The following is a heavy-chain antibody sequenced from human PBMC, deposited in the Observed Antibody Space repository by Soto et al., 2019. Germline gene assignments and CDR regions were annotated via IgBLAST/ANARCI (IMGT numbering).Heavy chain of an antibody. D-gene: IGHD5-12*01. CDR2: IYSKEGKI. CDR1: GYIFNNYG. J-gene: IGHJ4*02. V-gene: IGHV1-18*01. Sequence: QVQLVQSGAEVQKPGASVKVSCKASGYIFNNYGISWVRQAPGQGLEWMGWIYSKEGKINFAQKFQGRVTLTTVTSTSTAYIELRSLRFDDSAVYFCARDIAYDIDYWGQGTLVTVSS. CDR3: ARDIAYDIDY.